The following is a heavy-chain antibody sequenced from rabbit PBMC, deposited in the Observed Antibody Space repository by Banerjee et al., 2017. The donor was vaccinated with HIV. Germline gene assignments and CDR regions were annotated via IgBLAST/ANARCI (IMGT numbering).Heavy chain of an antibody. D-gene: IGHD1-1*01. CDR2: INTSSGNT. CDR1: GFSFSNRYV. J-gene: IGHJ4*01. V-gene: IGHV1S45*01. Sequence: QEQLEESGGGLVKPEGSLTLTCTASGFSFSNRYVMCWVRQAPGKGLEWIACINTSSGNTVYASWAKGRFTISKTSSTVTLQLNSLTAADTATYFCARYSTNGYYYNLWGPGTLVTVS. CDR3: ARYSTNGYYYNL.